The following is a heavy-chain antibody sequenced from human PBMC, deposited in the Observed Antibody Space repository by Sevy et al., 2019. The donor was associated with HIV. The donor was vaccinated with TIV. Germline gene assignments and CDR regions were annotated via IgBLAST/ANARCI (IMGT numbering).Heavy chain of an antibody. J-gene: IGHJ4*02. CDR3: ARDLTAVTGTPAY. D-gene: IGHD2-21*02. CDR2: IKQDGSEK. Sequence: GGSLRLSCAASGFTFSSYWMSWVRQAPGKGLEWVANIKQDGSEKYYVDSVKGGFTISRDNAKNSLYLQMNSLRAEDTAVYYCARDLTAVTGTPAYWGQGTLVTASS. CDR1: GFTFSSYW. V-gene: IGHV3-7*01.